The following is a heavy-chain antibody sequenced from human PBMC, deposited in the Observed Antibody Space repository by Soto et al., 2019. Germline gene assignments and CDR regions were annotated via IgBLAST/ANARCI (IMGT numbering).Heavy chain of an antibody. CDR2: IKQDGSEK. CDR1: GFTFSSYW. CDR3: ARSTHFAGYYYMDV. V-gene: IGHV3-7*01. Sequence: EVQLVESGGGLVQPGGSLRLSCAASGFTFSSYWMSWVRQAPGKGLEWVANIKQDGSEKYYVDSVKGRFTISRDNAKNSLYLQMNILRAEDTAVYYCARSTHFAGYYYMDVWGKGTTVTVSS. J-gene: IGHJ6*03.